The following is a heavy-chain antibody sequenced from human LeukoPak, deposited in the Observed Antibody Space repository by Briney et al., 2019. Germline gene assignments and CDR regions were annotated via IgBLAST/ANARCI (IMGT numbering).Heavy chain of an antibody. V-gene: IGHV4-39*01. CDR2: VYYSGST. Sequence: SETLSLTCTVSGGSISSSSYYRGWIRQPPGKGLEWIGSVYYSGSTHYNSSLQSRVTISVDTSKNQFSLKLSSVTAADTAIYYCARHRSGWYSDFDFWGQGALVTVSS. D-gene: IGHD6-19*01. J-gene: IGHJ4*02. CDR3: ARHRSGWYSDFDF. CDR1: GGSISSSSYY.